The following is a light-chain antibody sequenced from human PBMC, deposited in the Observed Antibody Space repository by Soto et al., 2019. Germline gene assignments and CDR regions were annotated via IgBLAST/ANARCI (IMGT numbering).Light chain of an antibody. Sequence: QSALTQPRSVSGPPGQSVTISCTGTSSDVGDYNSVSWYQQQPDKAPKLIIYDVNKRPSGVPDRFSGSKSGNTASLTISGLQAEDEADYHCSSYAGTYLYVLFGGGTKLTVL. J-gene: IGLJ2*01. CDR2: DVN. CDR3: SSYAGTYLYVL. V-gene: IGLV2-11*01. CDR1: SSDVGDYNS.